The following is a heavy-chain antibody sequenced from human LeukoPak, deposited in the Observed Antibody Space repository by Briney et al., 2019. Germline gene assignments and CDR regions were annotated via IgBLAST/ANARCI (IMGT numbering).Heavy chain of an antibody. CDR3: ARDLMGIAYRGAFYY. CDR2: INSDGSST. CDR1: GFTFRRYW. D-gene: IGHD6-13*01. Sequence: PGGSLRLSCAASGFTFRRYWMHWVRQGLGKGLVWVSHINSDGSSTTYADSVKGRFTISRDNAKNSLYLQMNSLRAEDTAVYYCARDLMGIAYRGAFYYWGQGTLVTVSS. V-gene: IGHV3-74*01. J-gene: IGHJ4*02.